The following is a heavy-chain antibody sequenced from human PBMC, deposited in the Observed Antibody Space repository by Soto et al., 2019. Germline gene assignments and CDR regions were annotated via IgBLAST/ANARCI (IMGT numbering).Heavy chain of an antibody. CDR2: ISAYNSNT. J-gene: IGHJ4*02. V-gene: IGHV1-18*01. D-gene: IGHD1-26*01. Sequence: ASVKVSCKASGYTFTSYGISWVRQAPGQGLEWMGWISAYNSNTNYAQKLQGRVTMTTDTSTSTAYMELRSLRSDDTAVYYCAGGSGSSPLWYFDYWGQGTLVTVSS. CDR1: GYTFTSYG. CDR3: AGGSGSSPLWYFDY.